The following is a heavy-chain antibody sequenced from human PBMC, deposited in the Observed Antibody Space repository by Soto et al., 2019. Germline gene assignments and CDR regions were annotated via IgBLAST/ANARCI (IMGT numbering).Heavy chain of an antibody. CDR1: GFSFSSYL. Sequence: VGSLRLSCAASGFSFSSYLMNWVRQAPGKGLEWVANIKQDGSQKYYVDSVKGRFTISRDNAKNSLYLQMNSLRAEDTAIYYCARSNYDFWSGGSLDIWGQGTMVTVSS. CDR2: IKQDGSQK. D-gene: IGHD3-3*01. J-gene: IGHJ3*02. CDR3: ARSNYDFWSGGSLDI. V-gene: IGHV3-7*03.